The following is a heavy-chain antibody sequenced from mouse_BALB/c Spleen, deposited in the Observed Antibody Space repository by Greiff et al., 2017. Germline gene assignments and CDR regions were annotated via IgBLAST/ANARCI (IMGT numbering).Heavy chain of an antibody. V-gene: IGHV5-6-3*01. CDR1: GFTFSSYG. CDR2: INSNGGST. Sequence: DVKLQESGGGLVQPGGSLKLSCAASGFTFSSYGMSWVRQTPDKRLELVATINSNGGSTYYPDSVKGRFTISRDNAKNTLYLQMSSLKSEDTAMYYCARELGYFDYWGQGTTRTVSS. J-gene: IGHJ2*01. D-gene: IGHD4-1*01. CDR3: ARELGYFDY.